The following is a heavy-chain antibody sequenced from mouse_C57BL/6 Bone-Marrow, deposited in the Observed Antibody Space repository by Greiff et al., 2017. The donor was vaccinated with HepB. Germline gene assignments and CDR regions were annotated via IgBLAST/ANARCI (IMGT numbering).Heavy chain of an antibody. D-gene: IGHD4-1*02. Sequence: EVNLVESGGGLVKPGGSLKLSCAASGFTFSSYAMSWVRQTPEKRLEWVATISDGGSYTYYPDNVKGRFTISRDNAKNNLYLQMSHLKSEDTAMYYCAQLGAFAYWGQGTLVTVSA. V-gene: IGHV5-4*03. CDR1: GFTFSSYA. CDR3: AQLGAFAY. CDR2: ISDGGSYT. J-gene: IGHJ3*01.